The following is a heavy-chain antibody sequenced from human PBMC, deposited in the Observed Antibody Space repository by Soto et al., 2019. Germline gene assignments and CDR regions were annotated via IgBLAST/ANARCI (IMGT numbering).Heavy chain of an antibody. CDR3: ARTQSGSYFDFDY. V-gene: IGHV4-59*01. CDR2: IYYSGST. D-gene: IGHD1-26*01. Sequence: SETLSLTCTVSGGSISSYYWSWIRQPPGKGLEWIGYIYYSGSTNYNPSLKSRVTISVDTSKNQFSLKLSSVTAADTAVYYCARTQSGSYFDFDYWGQGTVVTVSS. CDR1: GGSISSYY. J-gene: IGHJ4*02.